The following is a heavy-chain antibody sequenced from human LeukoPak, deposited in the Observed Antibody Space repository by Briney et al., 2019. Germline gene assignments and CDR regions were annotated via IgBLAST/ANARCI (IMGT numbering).Heavy chain of an antibody. CDR3: ARDSGGSGSYN. Sequence: ASVKVSCKASGDTFSSYAISWVRQAPGQGLEWMGGIIPIFGTANYAQKFQGRVTITADESTSTAYMELSSLRSEDTAVYYCARDSGGSGSYNWGQGTLVTVSS. D-gene: IGHD3-10*01. CDR1: GDTFSSYA. V-gene: IGHV1-69*13. J-gene: IGHJ4*02. CDR2: IIPIFGTA.